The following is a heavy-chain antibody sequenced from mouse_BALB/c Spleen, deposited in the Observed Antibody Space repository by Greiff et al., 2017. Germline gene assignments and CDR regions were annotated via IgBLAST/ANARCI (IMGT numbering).Heavy chain of an antibody. D-gene: IGHD2-3*01. J-gene: IGHJ3*01. CDR3: ARHPADGYYDWFAY. CDR2: ISNGGGST. CDR1: GFTFSSYT. V-gene: IGHV5-12-2*01. Sequence: DVQLVESGGGLVQPGGSLKLSCAASGFTFSSYTMSWVRQTPEKRLEWVAYISNGGGSTYYPDTVKGRFTISRDNAKNTLYLQMSSLKSEDTAMYYCARHPADGYYDWFAYWGQGTLVTVSA.